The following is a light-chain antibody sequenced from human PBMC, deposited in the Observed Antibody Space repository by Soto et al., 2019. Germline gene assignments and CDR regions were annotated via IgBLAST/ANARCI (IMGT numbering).Light chain of an antibody. V-gene: IGLV1-44*01. CDR1: SSNMGTNT. Sequence: QSVLTQPPSASGTPGQSVTISCSGGSSNMGTNTVSWYQHLPGTAPKLLIFRSYQRPSGVPDRFSGSKSGTSASLAISGLQSEDEADYYCAAWDDSLSGPVVGTGTKVPGL. CDR2: RSY. J-gene: IGLJ1*01. CDR3: AAWDDSLSGPV.